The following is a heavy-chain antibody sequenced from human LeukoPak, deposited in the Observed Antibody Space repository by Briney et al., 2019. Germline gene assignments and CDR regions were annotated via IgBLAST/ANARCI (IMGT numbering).Heavy chain of an antibody. J-gene: IGHJ6*04. CDR1: GFTFSSYW. Sequence: GGSLRLSCAASGFTFSSYWTSWFRQAPGKGLEWVANIKQDGSEKYYVDSVKGRFTISRDNAKNSLYLQMNSLRAEDTAVYYCARVSYYPYYYYYYGMDVWGKGTTVSVSS. CDR2: IKQDGSEK. D-gene: IGHD3-10*01. V-gene: IGHV3-7*03. CDR3: ARVSYYPYYYYYYGMDV.